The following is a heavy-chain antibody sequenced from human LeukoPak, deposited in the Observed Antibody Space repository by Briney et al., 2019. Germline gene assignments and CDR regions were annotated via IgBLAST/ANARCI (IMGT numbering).Heavy chain of an antibody. J-gene: IGHJ4*02. CDR2: MSLDGSSI. D-gene: IGHD3-9*01. Sequence: VGSLRLSCVASGFAFNTQAMHWVRQAPGKGLEWLAVMSLDGSSIHHPPSLKGRVTISRDNSKNTLYLQMSSLRVEDTAVYYCARDRGKLRYLDLWGQGAPLTVSS. V-gene: IGHV3-30*15. CDR1: GFAFNTQA. CDR3: ARDRGKLRYLDL.